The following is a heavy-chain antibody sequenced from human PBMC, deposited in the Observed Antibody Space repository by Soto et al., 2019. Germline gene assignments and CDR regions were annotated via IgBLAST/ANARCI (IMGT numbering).Heavy chain of an antibody. CDR3: ASGVVGGVIVH. CDR1: GFAFRSYW. Sequence: EVQLVESGGGLVQPGGSLRLSCAASGFAFRSYWMHWVRQVPGKGLVWVSRINNDETTTNYADSVKGRFTISRDNAENTLYLQMNSLRVEDTAVYYCASGVVGGVIVHWGQGTLVTVS. J-gene: IGHJ5*02. V-gene: IGHV3-74*01. CDR2: INNDETTT. D-gene: IGHD3-16*01.